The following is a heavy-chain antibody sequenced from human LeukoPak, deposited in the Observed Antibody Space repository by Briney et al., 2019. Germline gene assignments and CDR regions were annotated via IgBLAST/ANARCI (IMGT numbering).Heavy chain of an antibody. CDR3: ARDRRVGATWSVGAFDI. D-gene: IGHD1-26*01. Sequence: PGGSLRLSCAASGFSLTTYEMNWVRQAPGKGLEWVSYISSSGDSIYYADSVKGRFTISRDSAKNSLSLQMNSLRAEDTAIYYCARDRRVGATWSVGAFDIWGQGTTVTVSS. CDR2: ISSSGDSI. J-gene: IGHJ3*02. CDR1: GFSLTTYE. V-gene: IGHV3-48*03.